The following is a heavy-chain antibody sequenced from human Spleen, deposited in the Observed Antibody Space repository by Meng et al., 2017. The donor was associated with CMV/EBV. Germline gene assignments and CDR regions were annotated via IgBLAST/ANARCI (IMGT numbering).Heavy chain of an antibody. J-gene: IGHJ4*02. D-gene: IGHD5-12*01. CDR3: ATEPLLGYRFDY. CDR2: IRPSGGIT. Sequence: ASVKVSCKTPTYIFNNYNIHWVRQAPGHGLEWMGIIRPSGGITQYVEEFQGRVTMTRDTSTSTVYMELSSPKSEDAAVYYCATEPLLGYRFDYWGQGTLVTVSS. V-gene: IGHV1-46*02. CDR1: TYIFNNYN.